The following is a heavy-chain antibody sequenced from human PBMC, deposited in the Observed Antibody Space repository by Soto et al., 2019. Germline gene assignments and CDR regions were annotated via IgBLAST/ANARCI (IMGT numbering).Heavy chain of an antibody. D-gene: IGHD6-6*01. CDR3: ARGPSPYWFDP. Sequence: PSETLSLTCTVSGGSISSYYWSWIRQPPGKGLEWIGYIYYSGSTNYNPSLKSRVTISVDTSKNQFSLKLSSVTAADTAVYYCARGPSPYWFDPWGQGTLVTVSS. CDR2: IYYSGST. V-gene: IGHV4-59*08. J-gene: IGHJ5*02. CDR1: GGSISSYY.